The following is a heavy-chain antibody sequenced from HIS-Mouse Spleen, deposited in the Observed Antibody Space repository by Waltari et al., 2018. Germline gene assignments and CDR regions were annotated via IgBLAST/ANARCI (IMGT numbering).Heavy chain of an antibody. J-gene: IGHJ2*01. CDR3: AREIPYSSSWYDWYFDL. CDR1: GGSFASICPY. Sequence: QLHLPAPRPGLVKPSETPSPTCTVPGGSFASICPYFGWIRQPPGKGLEWIGSNYYSGRTYYNPSLKSRVTISVDTSKNQFSLKLSSVTAANTAVYYCAREIPYSSSWYDWYFDLWGRGTLVTVSS. CDR2: NYYSGRT. V-gene: IGHV4-39*07. D-gene: IGHD6-13*01.